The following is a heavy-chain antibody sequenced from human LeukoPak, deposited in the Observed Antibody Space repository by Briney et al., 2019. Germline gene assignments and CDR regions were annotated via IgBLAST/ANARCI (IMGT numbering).Heavy chain of an antibody. CDR1: GYSFPNYW. Sequence: GKSLKISCKGSGYSFPNYWIAWVRQMPGKGLEWMGRIDPSDSYTNYSPSFQGHVTISADKSISTAYLQWSSLKASDTAMYYCARLGYGDYVFDYWGQGTLVTVSS. CDR3: ARLGYGDYVFDY. J-gene: IGHJ4*02. V-gene: IGHV5-10-1*01. D-gene: IGHD4-17*01. CDR2: IDPSDSYT.